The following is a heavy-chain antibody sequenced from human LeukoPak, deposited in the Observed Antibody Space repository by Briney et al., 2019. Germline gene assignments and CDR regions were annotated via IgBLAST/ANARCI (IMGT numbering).Heavy chain of an antibody. CDR1: GFTFDDYG. Sequence: GGSLTLSCAASGFTFDDYGMSWVRQAPAKGLAWVSGINWSGGRTGYADSLKGRFTISRDNAKNTLYLQMNSLRDEDTALYYCARDLTTSDNWGQGTLVTLST. CDR2: INWSGGRT. CDR3: ARDLTTSDN. V-gene: IGHV3-20*04. J-gene: IGHJ4*02. D-gene: IGHD1/OR15-1a*01.